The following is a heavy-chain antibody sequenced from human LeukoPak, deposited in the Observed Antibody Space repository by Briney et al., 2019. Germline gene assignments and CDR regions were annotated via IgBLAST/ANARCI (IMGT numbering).Heavy chain of an antibody. D-gene: IGHD2-15*01. CDR3: ARDRESSSKGHFDY. V-gene: IGHV3-30-3*01. Sequence: GKSLRLSCAASGFTFSGYAMHWVRQAPGRRPEWVAVMSYDGTNIFYSDSVKGRFTISRDNSKNTLFLQMNSLRAEDTAVYYCARDRESSSKGHFDYWGQGTLVTVSS. CDR2: MSYDGTNI. J-gene: IGHJ4*02. CDR1: GFTFSGYA.